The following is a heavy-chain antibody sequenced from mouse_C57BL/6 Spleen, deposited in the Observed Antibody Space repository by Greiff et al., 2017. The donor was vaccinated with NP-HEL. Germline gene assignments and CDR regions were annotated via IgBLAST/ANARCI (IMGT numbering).Heavy chain of an antibody. V-gene: IGHV1-26*01. Sequence: EVKLQQSGPELVKPGASVKISCKASGYTFTDYYMNWVKQSHGKSLEWIGDINPNNGGSSYNQKFKGKATLTVDNSSSTAYMELRSLTSEDSAVYYCARAYSYAMDYWGQGTSVTVSS. CDR2: INPNNGGS. CDR1: GYTFTDYY. CDR3: ARAYSYAMDY. D-gene: IGHD2-10*01. J-gene: IGHJ4*01.